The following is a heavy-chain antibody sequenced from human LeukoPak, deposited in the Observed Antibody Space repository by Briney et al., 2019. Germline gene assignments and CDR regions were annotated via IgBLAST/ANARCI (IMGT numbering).Heavy chain of an antibody. V-gene: IGHV4-61*01. Sequence: SETLSLTCTVSGGSVSSGSYYWSWIRQPPGKTLEWIGHIYYSGGTNYNPSLKSRVTISVDPSRNQFSLKLTSVTAADTAVYYCARGIFYYYGSSGYYHFGYWGQGTLVTVSS. CDR2: IYYSGGT. CDR3: ARGIFYYYGSSGYYHFGY. CDR1: GGSVSSGSYY. J-gene: IGHJ4*02. D-gene: IGHD3-22*01.